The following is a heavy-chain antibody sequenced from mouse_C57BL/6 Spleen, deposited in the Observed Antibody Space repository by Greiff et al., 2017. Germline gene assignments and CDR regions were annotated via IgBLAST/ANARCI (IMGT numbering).Heavy chain of an antibody. J-gene: IGHJ4*01. CDR3: ARPTPVEGYAMDY. Sequence: EVQLVESGGGLVKPGGSLKLSCAASGFTFSDYGMHWVRQAPEKGLEWVAYISSGSSTIYYADTVKGRFTISRENAKNTLFLQMTSLRSEDTAMYYCARPTPVEGYAMDYWGQGTSVTVSS. V-gene: IGHV5-17*01. CDR2: ISSGSSTI. D-gene: IGHD1-1*01. CDR1: GFTFSDYG.